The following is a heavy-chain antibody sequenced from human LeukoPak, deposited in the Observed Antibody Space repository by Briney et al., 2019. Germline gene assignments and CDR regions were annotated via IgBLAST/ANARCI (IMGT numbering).Heavy chain of an antibody. Sequence: GGSLRLSCAASGFTFSSNAMSWVRQAPGEGLEWVSGIIDSGDITYYANTVKGRFTISRDNSKNTLYLQMNSLRAEDTAVYYCAKLGGQEVYNYYVGVWGKGTTVAVSS. CDR1: GFTFSSNA. J-gene: IGHJ6*03. CDR2: IIDSGDIT. V-gene: IGHV3-23*01. D-gene: IGHD3-16*01. CDR3: AKLGGQEVYNYYVGV.